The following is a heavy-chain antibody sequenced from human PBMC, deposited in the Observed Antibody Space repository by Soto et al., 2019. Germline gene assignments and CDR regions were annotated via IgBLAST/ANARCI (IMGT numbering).Heavy chain of an antibody. D-gene: IGHD3-22*01. J-gene: IGHJ4*02. CDR1: DGSISTSNW. Sequence: SETLSLTCAVSDGSISTSNWWTWVRQPPGKRLEWIGEISHGGTTNSNPSLKSRVTMSVDKSKDQFPLNLTSVTAADTAIYYCARRDFYGSSGYYGYWGQGILVTVSS. V-gene: IGHV4-4*02. CDR2: ISHGGTT. CDR3: ARRDFYGSSGYYGY.